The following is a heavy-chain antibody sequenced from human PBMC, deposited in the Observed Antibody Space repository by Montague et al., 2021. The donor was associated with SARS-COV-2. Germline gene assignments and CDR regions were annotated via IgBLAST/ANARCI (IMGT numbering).Heavy chain of an antibody. CDR2: IYQSGSA. CDR1: GGSVSSGDYA. Sequence: TLSLTCVLSGGSVSSGDYAWSWIRRSPGKGLEWIGYIYQSGSAYYNPSLKSRVTISIDTSNNQFSLNLRSVTAADTGLYYCATGARMYGMDFWGQGTTVTVSS. CDR3: ATGARMYGMDF. V-gene: IGHV4-30-2*06. D-gene: IGHD3-10*01. J-gene: IGHJ6*02.